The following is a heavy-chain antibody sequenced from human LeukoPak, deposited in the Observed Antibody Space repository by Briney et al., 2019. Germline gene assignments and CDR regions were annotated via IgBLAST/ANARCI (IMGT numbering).Heavy chain of an antibody. CDR3: ARGVGCSGGSYYFDAFDI. CDR1: GFTFRSYA. D-gene: IGHD2-15*01. CDR2: ISYDGSNK. Sequence: GGSLRLSCAASGFTFRSYAMHWVRQAPGKGLEWVAVISYDGSNKYYADYVKGRFTISRDNSKNTLYLQMNSLRAEDTAVYYCARGVGCSGGSYYFDAFDIWGQGTMVTVSS. J-gene: IGHJ3*02. V-gene: IGHV3-30*04.